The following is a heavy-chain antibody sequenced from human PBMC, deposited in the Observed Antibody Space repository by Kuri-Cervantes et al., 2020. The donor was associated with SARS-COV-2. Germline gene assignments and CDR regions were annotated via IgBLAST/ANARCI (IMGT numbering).Heavy chain of an antibody. J-gene: IGHJ4*02. D-gene: IGHD2-2*01. CDR2: INSDGSST. V-gene: IGHV3-74*01. CDR1: GFTFDDYA. CDR3: ASPRGEYQLLPFDY. Sequence: GGSLRLSCAASGFTFDDYAMHWVRQAPGKGLVWVSRINSDGSSTSYADSVKGRFTISRDNAKNTLYLQMNSLRAEDTAVYYCASPRGEYQLLPFDYWGQGTLVTVSS.